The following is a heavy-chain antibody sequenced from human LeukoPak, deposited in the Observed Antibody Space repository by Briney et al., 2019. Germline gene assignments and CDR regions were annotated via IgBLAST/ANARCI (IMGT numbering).Heavy chain of an antibody. J-gene: IGHJ4*02. CDR3: ARDAHSSGYYYNFDY. D-gene: IGHD3-22*01. Sequence: GRSLRLSCAASGFTFSSYAMHWVRQAPGKGLEWVAVISYDGSNKYYADSVKGRFTISRDNSKNTLYLQMNSLRAEDTAVYYCARDAHSSGYYYNFDYWGQGTLVTVSS. V-gene: IGHV3-30*04. CDR2: ISYDGSNK. CDR1: GFTFSSYA.